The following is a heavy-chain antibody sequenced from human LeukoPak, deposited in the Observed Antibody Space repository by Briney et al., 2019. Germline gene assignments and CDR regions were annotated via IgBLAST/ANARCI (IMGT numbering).Heavy chain of an antibody. CDR3: AREARKGWELRSYYYYYMDV. CDR2: ISAYNGNT. CDR1: GYTFTSYG. V-gene: IGHV1-18*01. D-gene: IGHD1-26*01. J-gene: IGHJ6*03. Sequence: VASVKVSCKASGYTFTSYGISWVRQAPGQGLEWMGWISAYNGNTNYAQKLQGRVTMTTDTSTSTAYMELRSLRSDDTAVYYCAREARKGWELRSYYYYYMDVCGKGTTVTVSS.